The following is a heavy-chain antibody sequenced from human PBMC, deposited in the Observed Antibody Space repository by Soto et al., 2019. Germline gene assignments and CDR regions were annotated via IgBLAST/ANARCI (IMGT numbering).Heavy chain of an antibody. Sequence: PSETLSLTCSVSGASIRDYHWSWVRQPAGKGLEWIGRLYISGSTKYNPSLKSRVTMSADTSVNQFSLTLRSVTAADTAIYYCARMYNSGFYRPEGDYYFYGMGVWGQGTTVTVSS. CDR2: LYISGST. D-gene: IGHD6-19*01. CDR3: ARMYNSGFYRPEGDYYFYGMGV. CDR1: GASIRDYH. J-gene: IGHJ6*02. V-gene: IGHV4-4*07.